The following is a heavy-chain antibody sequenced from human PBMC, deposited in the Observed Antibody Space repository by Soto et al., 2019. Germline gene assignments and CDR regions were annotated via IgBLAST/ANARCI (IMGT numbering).Heavy chain of an antibody. CDR2: IYHSGSI. CDR1: GGSISSGGYS. Sequence: QLQLQESGSGLVKPSQTLSITCAVSGGSISSGGYSWVCIRQPPGKGLEGIGYIYHSGSIYSNPSLKSRVTISVDLSKHQFSLKVSSVTAAYTVVYYFARVPGYWGQGTLVTVSS. J-gene: IGHJ4*02. V-gene: IGHV4-30-2*01. CDR3: ARVPGY.